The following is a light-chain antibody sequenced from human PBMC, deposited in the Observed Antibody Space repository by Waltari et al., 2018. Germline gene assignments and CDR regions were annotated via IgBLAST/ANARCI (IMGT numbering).Light chain of an antibody. CDR1: YIGIKR. CDR3: QMWDSSPYWL. V-gene: IGLV3-21*02. Sequence: SYVLTQPPSVSVAPGQTARISCVGNYIGIKRVHWYQMRAGLAPGLAVYDDSVRPSGIPERFSGSKSGDTATLIISRVEAGDEADYYCQMWDSSPYWLFGGGTKLTVL. CDR2: DDS. J-gene: IGLJ3*02.